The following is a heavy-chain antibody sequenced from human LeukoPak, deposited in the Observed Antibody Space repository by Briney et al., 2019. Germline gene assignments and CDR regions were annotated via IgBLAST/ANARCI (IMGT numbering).Heavy chain of an antibody. CDR1: GFTFSSYA. V-gene: IGHV3-30-3*01. CDR2: ISYDGSNK. D-gene: IGHD1-26*01. Sequence: GGSLRLSCAASGFTFSSYAMHWVRQAPGKGLEWVAVISYDGSNKYYADSVKGRFTISRDNSKNTLYLQMNSLRAEDTAVYYCAKGQAGWEPYFFDYWGQGTLVTVSS. CDR3: AKGQAGWEPYFFDY. J-gene: IGHJ4*02.